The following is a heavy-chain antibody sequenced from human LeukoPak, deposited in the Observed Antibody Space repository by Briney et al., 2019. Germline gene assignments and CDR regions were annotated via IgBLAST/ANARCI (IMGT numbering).Heavy chain of an antibody. V-gene: IGHV4-59*01. CDR2: IYYSGST. CDR3: AREANYYDSSGHLGAFDI. D-gene: IGHD3-22*01. J-gene: IGHJ3*02. CDR1: GGSISSYY. Sequence: PSETLSLTCTVSGGSISSYYWSWIRQPPGKGLEWIGYIYYSGSTNYNPSLKSRVTISVDTSKNQFSLKLSSVTAADTAVYYCAREANYYDSSGHLGAFDIWGQGTMVTVSS.